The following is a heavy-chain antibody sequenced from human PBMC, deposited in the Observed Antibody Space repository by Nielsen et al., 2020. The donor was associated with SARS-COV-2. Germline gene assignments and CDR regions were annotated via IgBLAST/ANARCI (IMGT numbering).Heavy chain of an antibody. V-gene: IGHV3-33*01. D-gene: IGHD2-15*01. CDR3: ARGEDYSTMDV. CDR2: IWSDGSFK. Sequence: GESLKISCAASGFTFTTYVMHWVRQAPGKGLQWVAVIWSDGSFKYHENSVKGRFTISRDNSRNTLYLQMNSLRTEDTAMYYCARGEDYSTMDVWGQRTTVTVSS. J-gene: IGHJ6*02. CDR1: GFTFTTYV.